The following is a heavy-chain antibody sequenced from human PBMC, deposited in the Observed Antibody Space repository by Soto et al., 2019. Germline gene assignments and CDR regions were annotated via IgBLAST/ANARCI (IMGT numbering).Heavy chain of an antibody. CDR1: GFIFSNYA. J-gene: IGHJ4*02. D-gene: IGHD3-16*01. CDR2: VTSRGDTT. Sequence: EVQLLQSGGGLVQPGGSLRLSCAASGFIFSNYAMNWVRQAPGKGLEWVSIVTSRGDTTYYADSVKGRFTISRDNSKNTRYLQVNSLAAEDTGVYYCAKDRLGGGLDSWGQGTLVSVSS. V-gene: IGHV3-23*01. CDR3: AKDRLGGGLDS.